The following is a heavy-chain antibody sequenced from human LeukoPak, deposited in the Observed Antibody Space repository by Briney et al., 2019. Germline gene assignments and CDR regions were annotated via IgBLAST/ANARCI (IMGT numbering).Heavy chain of an antibody. Sequence: KPSETLSLTCTVSGGSISSSSYYWGWIRQPPGKGLEWIGSIYYSGSTYYNPSLKSRVTISVDTSKNQFSLKLSSVTAADTAVYYCALLPAGGYDFGSDYWGQGTLVTVSS. CDR1: GGSISSSSYY. CDR2: IYYSGST. J-gene: IGHJ4*02. D-gene: IGHD5-12*01. V-gene: IGHV4-39*01. CDR3: ALLPAGGYDFGSDY.